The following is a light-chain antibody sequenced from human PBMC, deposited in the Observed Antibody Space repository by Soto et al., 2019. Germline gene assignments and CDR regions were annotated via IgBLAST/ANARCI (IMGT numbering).Light chain of an antibody. CDR1: QSVGSGY. CDR3: QQYYSSQYT. V-gene: IGKV3-20*01. J-gene: IGKJ2*01. Sequence: EIVLTQSPGTLSLSPGERATLSCRASQSVGSGYLSWYQQKPGQAPRLLIYGASNRATGIPDRFSGSGSGTDFTLTISSLEPQDFAVYYCQQYYSSQYTFGQGTNLEIK. CDR2: GAS.